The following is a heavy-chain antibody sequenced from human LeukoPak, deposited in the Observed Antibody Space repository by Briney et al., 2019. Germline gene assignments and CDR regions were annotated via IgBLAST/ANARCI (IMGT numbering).Heavy chain of an antibody. CDR2: INADDGST. J-gene: IGHJ4*02. Sequence: RGSLRLPCAASRFTFSSYAMSWVRQAPGKGLEWVSGINADDGSTYYADSVKGRFTISRDNSKNTLSLQLNSLRAEDTAVYYCAKDATRTSGWYYFDYWGQGTLVAVSS. D-gene: IGHD6-19*01. V-gene: IGHV3-23*01. CDR1: RFTFSSYA. CDR3: AKDATRTSGWYYFDY.